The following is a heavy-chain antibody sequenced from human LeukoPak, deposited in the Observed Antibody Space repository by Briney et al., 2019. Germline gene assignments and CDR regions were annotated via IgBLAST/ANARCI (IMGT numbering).Heavy chain of an antibody. CDR1: GGTFSSYA. Sequence: RASVKVSCKASGGTFSSYAISWVRQAPGQGLEWMGGIIPIFGTANYAQKFQGRVTITADKSTSTAYMELSSLRSEDTAVYYCARAYYDFWSGYYRGLQYYYMDVWGKGTTVTVSS. CDR2: IIPIFGTA. J-gene: IGHJ6*03. V-gene: IGHV1-69*06. D-gene: IGHD3-3*01. CDR3: ARAYYDFWSGYYRGLQYYYMDV.